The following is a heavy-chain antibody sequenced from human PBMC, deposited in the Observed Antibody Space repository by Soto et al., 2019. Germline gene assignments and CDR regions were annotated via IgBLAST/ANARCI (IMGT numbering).Heavy chain of an antibody. Sequence: QITLKESGPSLVNPPQPLTLTCTFSGFSLSTSGVGVGWIRQPPGKALEWLALISWNNDKSYSPSLRSRLTITKDDFKNLVVLEMTDMQRVDAGTYFCAHRTHRFGGGPGLHPWGQGTLVTVSS. J-gene: IGHJ5*02. V-gene: IGHV2-5*01. CDR3: AHRTHRFGGGPGLHP. CDR1: GFSLSTSGVG. CDR2: ISWNNDK. D-gene: IGHD3-16*01.